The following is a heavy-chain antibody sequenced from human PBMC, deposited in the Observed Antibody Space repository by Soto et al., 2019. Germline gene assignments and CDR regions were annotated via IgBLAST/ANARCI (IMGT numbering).Heavy chain of an antibody. CDR2: ISYDGSNK. J-gene: IGHJ4*02. CDR1: GFTFSSYA. D-gene: IGHD3-22*01. Sequence: QVQLVESGGGVVQPGRSLRLSCAASGFTFSSYAMHWVRQAPGKGLEWVAVISYDGSNKYYADSVKGRFTISRDNSKKPLYLKMNSQRAEDTAVYYCARGKITMIVVVTPSDYWGQGTLVTVPS. V-gene: IGHV3-30-3*01. CDR3: ARGKITMIVVVTPSDY.